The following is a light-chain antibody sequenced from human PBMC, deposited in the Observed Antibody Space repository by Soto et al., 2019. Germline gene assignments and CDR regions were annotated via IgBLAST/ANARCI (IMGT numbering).Light chain of an antibody. CDR2: AS. J-gene: IGKJ3*01. CDR3: QHYGTSAL. Sequence: EIVLTQSPGTLSLSPGERATLSCRASQSVSDMYLAWYQHKPGQAPRLLIYASNRATGIPHRFSGSGSGTDFTLTINRLAAEYFAVYYCQHYGTSALFGPGTKVEIK. V-gene: IGKV3-20*01. CDR1: QSVSDMY.